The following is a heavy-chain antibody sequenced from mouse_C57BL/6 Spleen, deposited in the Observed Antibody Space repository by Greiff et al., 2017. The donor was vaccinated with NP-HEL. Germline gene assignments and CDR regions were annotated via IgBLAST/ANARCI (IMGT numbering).Heavy chain of an antibody. CDR2: IYPGDGDT. J-gene: IGHJ2*01. Sequence: VKLQESGPELVKPGASVKISCKASGYAFSSSWMNWVKQRPGKGLEWIGRIYPGDGDTNYNGKFKGKATLTADKSSSTAYMQLNSQTSEDSAVDFCARDYYGSRCWYWGQGTTLTVSS. D-gene: IGHD1-1*01. V-gene: IGHV1-82*01. CDR1: GYAFSSSW. CDR3: ARDYYGSRCWY.